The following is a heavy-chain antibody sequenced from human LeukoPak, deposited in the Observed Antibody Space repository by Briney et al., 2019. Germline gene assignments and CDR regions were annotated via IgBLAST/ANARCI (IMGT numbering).Heavy chain of an antibody. CDR3: VRPGPSGSYAY. CDR1: GYSFTSYW. J-gene: IGHJ4*02. V-gene: IGHV5-51*01. CDR2: IYPGDSDT. D-gene: IGHD1-26*01. Sequence: PGESLKISCKGSGYSFTSYWIGWVGQMPGIGLEWMGIIYPGDSDTRYSPSFQGQVTISADKSISTAYLQWSSLKASDTAVYYCVRPGPSGSYAYWSPGTLVIVSS.